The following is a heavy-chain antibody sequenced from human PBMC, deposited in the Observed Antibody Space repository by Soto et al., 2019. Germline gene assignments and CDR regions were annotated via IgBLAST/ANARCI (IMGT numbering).Heavy chain of an antibody. V-gene: IGHV1-18*01. CDR2: MGAHSGHT. CDR3: GREGQQLAQEDHYQFDGRDG. J-gene: IGHJ6*02. CDR1: GYNFTRFG. Sequence: QFQLVQSGAEVKKPGASVKVSGKASGYNFTRFGISWVRQAPGHGLEWMGWMGAHSGHTRQAQKFQGRLTMTTDASMNTAYSVVRSLTSADTALSYCGREGQQLAQEDHYQFDGRDGWGQGTTVIVSS. D-gene: IGHD6-13*01.